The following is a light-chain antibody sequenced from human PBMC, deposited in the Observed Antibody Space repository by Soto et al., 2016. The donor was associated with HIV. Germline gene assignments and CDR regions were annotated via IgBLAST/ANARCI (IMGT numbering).Light chain of an antibody. J-gene: IGLJ3*02. CDR3: QVWDRSRDHPNWV. Sequence: SYVLTQPPSVSVAPGKTASITCGGNNIGSKSVHWYRQRPGQAPVLVVHDDSDRRSGIPERFSGSNSGNTATLTISRVEAGDEADYFCQVWDRSRDHPNWVFGGGTKLTIL. CDR2: DDS. V-gene: IGLV3-21*03. CDR1: NIGSKS.